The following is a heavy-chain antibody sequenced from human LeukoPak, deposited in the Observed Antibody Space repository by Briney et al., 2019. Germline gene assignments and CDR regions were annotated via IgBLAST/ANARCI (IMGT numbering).Heavy chain of an antibody. CDR2: ITGSGSTT. CDR1: GFTFSNYE. V-gene: IGHV3-48*03. J-gene: IGHJ4*02. CDR3: ARETSWYFDY. Sequence: GSLRLSCVASGFTFSNYEMNWVRQPPGKGLEWISDITGSGSTTYYADSVKGRFTISRDNAKNSLYLQMNSLRAEDTAVYYCARETSWYFDYWGRGTLVTVSS.